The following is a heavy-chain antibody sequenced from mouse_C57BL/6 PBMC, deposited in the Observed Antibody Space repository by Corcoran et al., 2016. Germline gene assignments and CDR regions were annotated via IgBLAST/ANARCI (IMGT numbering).Heavy chain of an antibody. CDR3: ARDRDYGSSPYWYFDV. D-gene: IGHD1-1*01. CDR2: ISYDGSN. J-gene: IGHJ1*03. Sequence: DVQLQESGPGLVKPSQSLSLTCSVTGYSITSGYYWNWIRQFPGNKLEWMGYISYDGSNNYNPTLKNRISITRYTSKNQFFLKLNSVTTEDTATYYCARDRDYGSSPYWYFDVWGTGTTVTVSS. CDR1: GYSITSGYY. V-gene: IGHV3-6*01.